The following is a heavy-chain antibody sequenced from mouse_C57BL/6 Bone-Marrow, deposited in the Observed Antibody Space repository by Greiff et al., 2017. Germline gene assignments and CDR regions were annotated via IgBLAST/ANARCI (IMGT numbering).Heavy chain of an antibody. CDR2: IDPSDSYT. Sequence: QVQLQQPGAELVKPGASVKLSCKASGYTFTSYWMQWVKQRHGQGLEWIGEIDPSDSYTNYNQKLKGKDTLTVDTSSSTAYMQLSSLTSEDSAGYYCASGGDYGSSSYFDYWGQGTTRTVSS. D-gene: IGHD1-1*01. CDR1: GYTFTSYW. J-gene: IGHJ2*01. V-gene: IGHV1-50*01. CDR3: ASGGDYGSSSYFDY.